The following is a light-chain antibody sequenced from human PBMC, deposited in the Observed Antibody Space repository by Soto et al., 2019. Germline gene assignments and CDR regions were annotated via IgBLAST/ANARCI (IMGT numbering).Light chain of an antibody. Sequence: QPVLTQSPSASASLGASVKLTCTLSSGHNYYGIAWHQQQPEKGPRYLMKVNSDGSHSQGDGIPDRFSGSSSGAERYLTISSLQSEDEADYYCQTWDTGIGVFGGGTKVTVL. V-gene: IGLV4-69*01. CDR1: SGHNYYG. CDR3: QTWDTGIGV. J-gene: IGLJ3*02. CDR2: VNSDGSH.